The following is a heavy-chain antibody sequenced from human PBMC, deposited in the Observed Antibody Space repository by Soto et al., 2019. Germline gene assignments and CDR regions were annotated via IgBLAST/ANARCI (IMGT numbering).Heavy chain of an antibody. CDR3: AKDWGRGYSDVAERYFDY. D-gene: IGHD5-18*01. J-gene: IGHJ4*02. CDR2: ISGSGGST. V-gene: IGHV3-23*01. Sequence: EVQLLESGGGLVQPGGSLRLSCAASGFTFSSYAMSWVRQAPGKGLEWVSAISGSGGSTYYADSVKGRFTISRDNSKNTLYLQMNSLRVEDTAVYYCAKDWGRGYSDVAERYFDYWGQGTLVTVSS. CDR1: GFTFSSYA.